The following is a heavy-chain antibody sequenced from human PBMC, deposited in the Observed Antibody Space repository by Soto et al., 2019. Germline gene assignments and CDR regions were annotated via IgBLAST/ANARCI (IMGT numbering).Heavy chain of an antibody. D-gene: IGHD3-3*01. V-gene: IGHV4-34*01. Sequence: SETLSLTCAVYGGSVNGYYWNWIRQPPGKGLEWIGEINHTGGTHYNPSLKSRVTMSVDTSKNQFSPRLSSVTAAETAIYYCATRITGFGLLIPPFDPWGPGTLVTVSS. J-gene: IGHJ5*02. CDR3: ATRITGFGLLIPPFDP. CDR2: INHTGGT. CDR1: GGSVNGYY.